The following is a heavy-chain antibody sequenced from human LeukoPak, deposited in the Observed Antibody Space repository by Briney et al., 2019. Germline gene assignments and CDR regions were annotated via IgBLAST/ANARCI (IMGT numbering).Heavy chain of an antibody. Sequence: ASVKVSCKASGYTFIDYYIHWVRQAPGQGLAWMGSINPNSDVTNYAQNFQGRVTMTRDTFIRTAYMELSRLTSDDTAVYYCARGRSFGELGVYWGQGTLLTVSS. CDR3: ARGRSFGELGVY. J-gene: IGHJ4*02. CDR1: GYTFIDYY. CDR2: INPNSDVT. D-gene: IGHD3-10*01. V-gene: IGHV1-2*02.